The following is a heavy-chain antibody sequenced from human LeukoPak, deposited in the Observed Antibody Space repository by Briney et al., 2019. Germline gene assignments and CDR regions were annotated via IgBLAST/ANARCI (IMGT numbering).Heavy chain of an antibody. Sequence: SETQSDSCTDSGGSTSSSLWSSIRQPPGKGLEWIGYIYYSGSTNYNPSLKSRVTISVDTTKNQFSLKLSPVTAANTAVYYCAKHADEWTYFAYWRQGTLVTVSS. CDR3: AKHADEWTYFAY. J-gene: IGHJ4*02. CDR1: GGSTSSSL. V-gene: IGHV4-59*08. D-gene: IGHD3-3*01. CDR2: IYYSGST.